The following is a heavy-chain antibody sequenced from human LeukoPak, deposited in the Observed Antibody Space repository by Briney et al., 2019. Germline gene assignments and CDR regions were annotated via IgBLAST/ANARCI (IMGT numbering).Heavy chain of an antibody. Sequence: GASVTVSCKSSGYTFTSYDINWGRQATGPGLEWMGWMNTNSGNTGYAQTFQGRVTMTRKTSISTAFMQMISLGSAAHTVLYCARAPSITGTTPPGYWGQGNLVTVSS. J-gene: IGHJ4*02. D-gene: IGHD1-14*01. CDR2: MNTNSGNT. CDR3: ARAPSITGTTPPGY. CDR1: GYTFTSYD. V-gene: IGHV1-8*01.